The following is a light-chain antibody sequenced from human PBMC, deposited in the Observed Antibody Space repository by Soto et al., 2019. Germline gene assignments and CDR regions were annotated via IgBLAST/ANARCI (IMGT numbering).Light chain of an antibody. CDR1: SSNIGSNT. CDR2: SNN. Sequence: QSVLTQPPSASGTPGQRVTISCSGSSSNIGSNTVNWYQQLPGTAPKLLIYSNNQRPSGVPDRFSGSKSGTSASLAISGLQCEDEADYYCAAWDDSLNGWVFGGGTQLTVL. V-gene: IGLV1-44*01. J-gene: IGLJ3*02. CDR3: AAWDDSLNGWV.